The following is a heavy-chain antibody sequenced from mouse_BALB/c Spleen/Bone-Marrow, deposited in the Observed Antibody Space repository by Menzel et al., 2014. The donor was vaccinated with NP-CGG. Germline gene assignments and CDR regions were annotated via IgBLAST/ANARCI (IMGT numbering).Heavy chain of an antibody. CDR1: GYTFXDYA. D-gene: IGHD2-4*01. J-gene: IGHJ3*01. V-gene: IGHV1-67*01. CDR2: TSTYSGNT. CDR3: ARGIYYDSTWFAY. Sequence: QVQLQQSGPELVRPGVSVKISCKGSGYTFXDYAMHWVKQSHAKSLEWIGVTSTYSGNTNYNQKFKGKATMTVDKSSSTAYMELARLTSEDSAIYYCARGIYYDSTWFAYWGQGTLVTVSA.